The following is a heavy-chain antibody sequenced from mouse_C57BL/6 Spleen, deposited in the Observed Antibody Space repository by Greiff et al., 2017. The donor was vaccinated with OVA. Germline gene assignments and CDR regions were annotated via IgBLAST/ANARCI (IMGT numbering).Heavy chain of an antibody. J-gene: IGHJ4*01. D-gene: IGHD2-2*01. CDR2: INPNNGGT. V-gene: IGHV1-26*01. Sequence: VQLQQSGPELVKPGASVKISCKASGYTFTDYYMNWVKQSHGKSLEWIGDINPNNGGTSYNQKFKGKATLTVDKSSSTAYMELRSLTSEDSAVYYCARKDIPIYYGYDEGYAMDYWGQGTSVTVSS. CDR3: ARKDIPIYYGYDEGYAMDY. CDR1: GYTFTDYY.